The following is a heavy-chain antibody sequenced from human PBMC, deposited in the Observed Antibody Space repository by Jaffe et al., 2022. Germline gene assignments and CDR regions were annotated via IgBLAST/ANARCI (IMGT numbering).Heavy chain of an antibody. CDR2: IRYDGSNK. CDR3: AKDLVDYDFWSGYQFDP. J-gene: IGHJ5*02. D-gene: IGHD3-3*01. Sequence: QVQLVESGGGVVQPGGSLRLSCAASGFTFSSYGMHWVRQAPGKGLEWVAFIRYDGSNKYYADSVKGRFTISRDNSKNTLYLQMNSLRAEDTAVYYCAKDLVDYDFWSGYQFDPWGQGTLVTVSS. CDR1: GFTFSSYG. V-gene: IGHV3-30*02.